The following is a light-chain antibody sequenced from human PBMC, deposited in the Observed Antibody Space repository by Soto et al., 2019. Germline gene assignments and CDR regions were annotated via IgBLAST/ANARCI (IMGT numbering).Light chain of an antibody. CDR3: QQHNAWPLT. J-gene: IGKJ3*01. CDR1: QTLRNK. Sequence: IVLTQSPGTLSVSPGERVILSCRASQTLRNKLAWYQQQPGQAPRLLIYGGFTRATGIPARFSGSGSGTEFNLTINSLQSEDFAIYYCQQHNAWPLTFGPGTKLDLK. CDR2: GGF. V-gene: IGKV3-15*01.